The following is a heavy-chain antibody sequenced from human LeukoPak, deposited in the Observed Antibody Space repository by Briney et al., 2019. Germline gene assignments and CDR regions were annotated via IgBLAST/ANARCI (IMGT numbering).Heavy chain of an antibody. CDR1: GFTFSSCA. CDR3: AKMAGAITGNFDY. J-gene: IGHJ4*02. CDR2: ISCDGSNK. Sequence: GGPQRLSCAASGFTFSSCAMHGRRQAPGEGVEWVTVISCDGSNKYCADSVKRGFTISRDNSKNTLYLQMNSESAEDTDMYFCAKMAGAITGNFDYWGQGTLVTVSS. D-gene: IGHD1-26*01. V-gene: IGHV3-30-3*02.